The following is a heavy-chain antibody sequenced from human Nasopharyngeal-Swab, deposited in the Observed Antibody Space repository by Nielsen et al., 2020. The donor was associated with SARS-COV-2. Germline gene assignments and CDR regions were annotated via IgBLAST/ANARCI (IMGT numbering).Heavy chain of an antibody. CDR1: GDTFSSYA. CDR3: ARHVSAIHYYYYGMDV. J-gene: IGHJ6*02. V-gene: IGHV1-69*06. D-gene: IGHD5/OR15-5a*01. CDR2: ITPIFDTT. Sequence: SVKVSCKASGDTFSSYAIGWVRQAPGQGLEWMGGITPIFDTTNYAQKFQGRVTITADKSTNTAYMELDSLRSEDTAVYYCARHVSAIHYYYYGMDVWGQGTTVTVSS.